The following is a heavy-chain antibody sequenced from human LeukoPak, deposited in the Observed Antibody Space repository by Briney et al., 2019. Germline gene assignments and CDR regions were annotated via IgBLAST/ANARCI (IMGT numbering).Heavy chain of an antibody. J-gene: IGHJ4*02. CDR1: GFTFSNAW. V-gene: IGHV3-15*01. D-gene: IGHD2-21*01. Sequence: PGGSLRLSCAASGFTFSNAWMTWVRQAPGKGLEWVGRIKSKTGGGTVDYSAPVKGRFTISRDDSKNTLYLQMNSRKTEDTAVYYCTTDLWKWGQGTLVTVSS. CDR3: TTDLWK. CDR2: IKSKTGGGTV.